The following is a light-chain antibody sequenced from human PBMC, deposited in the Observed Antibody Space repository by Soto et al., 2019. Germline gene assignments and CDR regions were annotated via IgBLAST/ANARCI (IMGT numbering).Light chain of an antibody. Sequence: QLVLTQPPSASASLGASVKLTCTLSSGHSSYAIAWHQQQPEKGPRYLMKVNSDGSHRKGDGIPDRFSGSSSGAERYLTISSLQSEDEADYYCQTWGSGIHVVFGGGTQLTVL. CDR3: QTWGSGIHVV. CDR2: VNSDGSH. V-gene: IGLV4-69*01. J-gene: IGLJ2*01. CDR1: SGHSSYA.